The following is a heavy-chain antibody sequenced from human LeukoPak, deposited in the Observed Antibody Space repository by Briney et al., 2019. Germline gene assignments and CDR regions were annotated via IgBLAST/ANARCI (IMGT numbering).Heavy chain of an antibody. V-gene: IGHV4-34*01. CDR2: INHSVST. CDR3: AGGRFVLYSSSWSPHYFDY. J-gene: IGHJ4*02. CDR1: GGSFSGYY. D-gene: IGHD6-13*01. Sequence: PSETLSLTCALYGGSFSGYYWSWIRQPPGKGVEWIGEINHSVSTNYNPSLKSRVTIPVDTSKNQFCRNFSSVTAEDTAVYCCAGGRFVLYSSSWSPHYFDYWGQATLVTVSS.